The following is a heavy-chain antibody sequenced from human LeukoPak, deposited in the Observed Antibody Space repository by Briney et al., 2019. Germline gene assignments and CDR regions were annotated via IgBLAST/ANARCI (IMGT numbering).Heavy chain of an antibody. Sequence: PSETLSLTCGVSGGSISNTNWWTWVRQPPGKGLEWIGEVNLQGSTNYNPSLKSRVAISVDKSKNQFSLKLSSVTAADTAVYYCARNGGNSDVDDWGQGTLVTVSS. J-gene: IGHJ4*02. CDR1: GGSISNTNW. CDR3: ARNGGNSDVDD. CDR2: VNLQGST. V-gene: IGHV4-4*02. D-gene: IGHD4-23*01.